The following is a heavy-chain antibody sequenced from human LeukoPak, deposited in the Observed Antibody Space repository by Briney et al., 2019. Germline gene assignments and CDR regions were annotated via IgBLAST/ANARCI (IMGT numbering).Heavy chain of an antibody. V-gene: IGHV3-30*18. CDR3: AKDLSNYYFDY. CDR2: ISYDGSNK. CDR1: GFTFSGYA. Sequence: GGSLRLSCAASGFTFSGYAMTWVRQAPGKGLEWVAVISYDGSNKYYADSVKGRFTISRDNSKNTLYLQTNSLRAEDTAVYYCAKDLSNYYFDYWGQGTLVTVSS. D-gene: IGHD4-4*01. J-gene: IGHJ4*02.